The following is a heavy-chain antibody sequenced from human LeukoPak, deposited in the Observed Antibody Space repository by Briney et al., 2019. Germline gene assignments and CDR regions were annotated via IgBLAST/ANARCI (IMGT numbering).Heavy chain of an antibody. D-gene: IGHD6-13*01. CDR1: GFTVSSNY. V-gene: IGHV3-53*01. CDR2: IYSGGST. J-gene: IGHJ3*02. Sequence: PGGPLRLSCAASGFTVSSNYMSWVRQAPGKGLEWVSVIYSGGSTYYADSVKGRFTISRDNSKNTLYLQMNSLRAEDTAVYYCATQQQLGAFDIWGQGTMVTVSS. CDR3: ATQQQLGAFDI.